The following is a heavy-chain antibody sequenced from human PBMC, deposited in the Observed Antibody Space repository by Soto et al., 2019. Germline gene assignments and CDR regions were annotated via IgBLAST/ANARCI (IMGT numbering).Heavy chain of an antibody. CDR1: GYTFTSYG. D-gene: IGHD3-22*01. J-gene: IGHJ5*02. CDR3: ARDLYYDSSGYYYLGLWFDP. CDR2: ISAYNGNT. Sequence: ASVKVSCKASGYTFTSYGISWVRQAPGQGLEWMGWISAYNGNTNYAQKLQGRVTMTTDTSTSTAYMELRSLRSDDTAVYYCARDLYYDSSGYYYLGLWFDPWGQGTLVTVSS. V-gene: IGHV1-18*04.